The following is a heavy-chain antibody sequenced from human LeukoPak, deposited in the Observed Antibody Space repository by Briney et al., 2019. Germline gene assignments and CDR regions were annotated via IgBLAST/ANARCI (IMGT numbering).Heavy chain of an antibody. CDR2: IYPGDSDT. CDR1: GYTFTSYW. V-gene: IGHV5-51*01. D-gene: IGHD6-13*01. CDR3: ARQGGSSWYSDYYYGMDV. J-gene: IGHJ6*02. Sequence: GASVKVSCKASGYTFTSYWIGWVRQMPGKGLEWMGIIYPGDSDTRYSPSFQGQVTISADKSISTAYLQWSSLKASDTAMYYCARQGGSSWYSDYYYGMDVWGQGTTVTVSS.